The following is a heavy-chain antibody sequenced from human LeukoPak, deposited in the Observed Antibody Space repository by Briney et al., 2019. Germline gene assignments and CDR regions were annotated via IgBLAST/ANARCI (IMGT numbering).Heavy chain of an antibody. CDR1: GGSISSYY. J-gene: IGHJ4*02. V-gene: IGHV4-59*03. CDR2: IYYSGGT. D-gene: IGHD3-22*01. Sequence: SETLSLTCTVSGGSISSYYWSWIRQPPGKGLEWIGYIYYSGGTNYNPSLKSRVTISVEMSKNQFSLKLTSVTAADTAVYYCAAGGYYDSSGTDYWGQGTLVTVSS. CDR3: AAGGYYDSSGTDY.